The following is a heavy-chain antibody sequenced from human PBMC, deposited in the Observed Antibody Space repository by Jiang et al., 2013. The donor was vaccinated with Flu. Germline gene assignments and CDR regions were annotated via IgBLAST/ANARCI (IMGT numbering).Heavy chain of an antibody. CDR1: GGSISSSSYY. V-gene: IGHV4-39*01. CDR2: IYYSGST. CDR3: ARHLFRTTSRTSYYYGMDV. D-gene: IGHD1-1*01. J-gene: IGHJ6*02. Sequence: LLKPSETLSLTCTVSGGSISSSSYYWGWIRQPPGKGLEWIGSIYYSGSTYYNPSLKSRVTISVDTSKNQFSLKLSSVTAADTAVYYCARHLFRTTSRTSYYYGMDVWGQGTTVTVSS.